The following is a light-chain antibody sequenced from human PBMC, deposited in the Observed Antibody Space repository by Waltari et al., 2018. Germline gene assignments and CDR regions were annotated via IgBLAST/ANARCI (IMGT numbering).Light chain of an antibody. Sequence: SYVLTQAPSVSVAPGQTARITCEGDNIQSKSVPWYQQKPGQAPLLVVYDDTERPSGIPERVSGSNSGNTATLTISRVEAGDEADYYCQVWDRYSDQAVFGGGTKLTAL. CDR3: QVWDRYSDQAV. V-gene: IGLV3-21*02. J-gene: IGLJ2*01. CDR1: NIQSKS. CDR2: DDT.